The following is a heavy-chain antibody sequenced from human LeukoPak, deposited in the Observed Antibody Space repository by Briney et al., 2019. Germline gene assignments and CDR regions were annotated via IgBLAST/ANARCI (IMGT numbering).Heavy chain of an antibody. D-gene: IGHD4-17*01. J-gene: IGHJ4*02. CDR1: GFTLSSYW. CDR2: MNSDGSST. V-gene: IGHV3-74*01. Sequence: PGGTLTLSCAASGFTLSSYWMRWVRQAPGEGLVWVSRMNSDGSSTTYADSVKGRFTISRDNAKNALYLQMSSLRAEDTAVYHCAREAFNYGDHYFDYWGQGTLVTVSS. CDR3: AREAFNYGDHYFDY.